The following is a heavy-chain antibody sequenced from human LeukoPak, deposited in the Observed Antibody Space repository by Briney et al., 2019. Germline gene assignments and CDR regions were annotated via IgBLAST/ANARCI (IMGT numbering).Heavy chain of an antibody. V-gene: IGHV4-39*01. CDR3: ATLYYYYYYMDV. Sequence: PSETLSLTCTVSGDSISSNSYYWGWIRQPPGKGLEWIGSIYYSGSTYYNSSLKSRVTISVDTSKNQFSLRLSSVTAADTAVYYCATLYYYYYYMDVWGKGTTVTVSS. CDR1: GDSISSNSYY. CDR2: IYYSGST. J-gene: IGHJ6*03. D-gene: IGHD2/OR15-2a*01.